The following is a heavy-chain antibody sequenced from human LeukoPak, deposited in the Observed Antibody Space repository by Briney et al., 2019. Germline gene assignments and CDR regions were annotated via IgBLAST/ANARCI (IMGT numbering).Heavy chain of an antibody. V-gene: IGHV3-74*03. CDR3: VRREAGGSNSWFYFDY. D-gene: IGHD6-13*01. J-gene: IGHJ4*02. CDR1: GFTFNTYW. CDR2: ISSDGTYS. Sequence: GGSLRLFCAASGFTFNTYWMHWGRQAPGGGLVWIALISSDGTYSAYADSVKGRFTISRDNAKNTVYLQMNSLSAEDTAMYYCVRREAGGSNSWFYFDYWGQGTLVSVSS.